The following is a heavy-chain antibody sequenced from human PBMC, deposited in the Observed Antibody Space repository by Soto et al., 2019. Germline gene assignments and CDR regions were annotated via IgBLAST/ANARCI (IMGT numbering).Heavy chain of an antibody. Sequence: GESLKISCKGSGYSFTSYWISWVRQMPGKGLEWMGRIDPSDSYTNYSPSFQGHVTISADKSISTAYLQWSSLKASDTAMYYCASSITIFGVAAYYFDYWGQGTLVTVSP. CDR3: ASSITIFGVAAYYFDY. CDR2: IDPSDSYT. V-gene: IGHV5-10-1*01. J-gene: IGHJ4*02. D-gene: IGHD3-3*01. CDR1: GYSFTSYW.